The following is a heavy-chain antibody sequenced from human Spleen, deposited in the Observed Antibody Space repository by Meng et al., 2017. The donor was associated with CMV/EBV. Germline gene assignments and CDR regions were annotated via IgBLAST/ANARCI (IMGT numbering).Heavy chain of an antibody. V-gene: IGHV4-59*01. Sequence: GSLRLSCTVSGGSISSYYWSWIRQPPGKGLEWIGYIYYSGSTNYNPSLKSRVTISVDTSKNQFSLKLSSVTAADTAVYYCARPYSGSYFGYWGQGTLVTVSS. CDR3: ARPYSGSYFGY. D-gene: IGHD1-26*01. J-gene: IGHJ4*02. CDR1: GGSISSYY. CDR2: IYYSGST.